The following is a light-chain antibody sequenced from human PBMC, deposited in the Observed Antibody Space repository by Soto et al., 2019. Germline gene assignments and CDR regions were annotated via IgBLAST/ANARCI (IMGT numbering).Light chain of an antibody. CDR1: PSVTNY. Sequence: EIVLTQSPATLSLSPGERATLSCRASPSVTNYLAWYQQKPGQPPRLLIYGAFNRAAGIPDRFSGAGSGTDFTLTISRLEPEDFALYYCQQHDILPITFGQGTRLEIK. J-gene: IGKJ5*01. V-gene: IGKV3-20*01. CDR3: QQHDILPIT. CDR2: GAF.